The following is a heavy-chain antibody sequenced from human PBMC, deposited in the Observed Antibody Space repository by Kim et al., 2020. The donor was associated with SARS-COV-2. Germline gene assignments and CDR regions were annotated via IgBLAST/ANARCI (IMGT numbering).Heavy chain of an antibody. CDR2: GST. D-gene: IGHD2-2*01. CDR3: ARAMPGTSDY. V-gene: IGHV4-39*01. J-gene: IGHJ4*02. Sequence: GSTYYNPSLKSRVTISFDTSKNQFSLRLTSVTAADAAVYYCARAMPGTSDYWGQGTLVTVSS.